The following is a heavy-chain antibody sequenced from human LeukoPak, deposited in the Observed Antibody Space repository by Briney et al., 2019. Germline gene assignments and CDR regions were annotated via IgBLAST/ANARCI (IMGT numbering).Heavy chain of an antibody. D-gene: IGHD5-18*01. CDR2: MNPNSGNT. CDR3: ARELALDTAMVTGDYYSMDV. CDR1: GYTFTSYD. V-gene: IGHV1-8*01. J-gene: IGHJ6*02. Sequence: ASVKVSCKASGYTFTSYDINWVRQATGQGLEWMGWMNPNSGNTGYAQKFQGRVTMTRNTSISTAYMELSSLRSEDTAVYYCARELALDTAMVTGDYYSMDVWGQGTTVTVSS.